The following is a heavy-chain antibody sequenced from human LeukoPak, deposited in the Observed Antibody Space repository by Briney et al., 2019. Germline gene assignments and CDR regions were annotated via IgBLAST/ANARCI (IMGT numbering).Heavy chain of an antibody. V-gene: IGHV3-23*01. CDR3: AKGRSSSGWYQYYYMDV. J-gene: IGHJ6*03. CDR2: ISGGGVST. D-gene: IGHD6-13*01. CDR1: GFTFNSYG. Sequence: GGSLRLSCAASGFTFNSYGMTWVRQAPGKGLEWVSAISGGGVSTYYADSVKGRSTISRDNSKNTLYLQMNTLRAEDTAVYYCAKGRSSSGWYQYYYMDVWGKGTTVTISS.